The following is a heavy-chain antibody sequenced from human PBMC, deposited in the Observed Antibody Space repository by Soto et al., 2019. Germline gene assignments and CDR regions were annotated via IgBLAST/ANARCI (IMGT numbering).Heavy chain of an antibody. CDR2: INHSGST. D-gene: IGHD2-2*01. CDR3: ARGPRVPAALTRFDP. CDR1: GGSFSGYY. V-gene: IGHV4-34*01. Sequence: SETLSLTCAVYGGSFSGYYWSWIRQPPGKGLEWIGEINHSGSTNYNPSLKSRVTISVDTSKNQFSLKLSSVTAADTAVYYCARGPRVPAALTRFDPWGQGTLVTVSS. J-gene: IGHJ5*02.